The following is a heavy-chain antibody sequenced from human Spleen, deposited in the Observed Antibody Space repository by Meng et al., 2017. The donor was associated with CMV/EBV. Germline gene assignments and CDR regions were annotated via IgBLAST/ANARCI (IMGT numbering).Heavy chain of an antibody. Sequence: GESLKISCAASRFIFSSYPMHWVRQAPGKGLEWVAFISYDGADKFYAGSVLGRFTISRDNAKNSLYLQMNSLRAEDTAVYYCARDREPNYDFWSGSVESDYWGQGTLVTVSS. CDR1: RFIFSSYP. CDR3: ARDREPNYDFWSGSVESDY. V-gene: IGHV3-30-3*01. D-gene: IGHD3-3*01. CDR2: ISYDGADK. J-gene: IGHJ4*02.